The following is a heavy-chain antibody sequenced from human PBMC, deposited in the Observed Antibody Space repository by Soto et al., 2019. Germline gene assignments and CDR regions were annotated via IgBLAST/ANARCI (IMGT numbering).Heavy chain of an antibody. V-gene: IGHV1-24*01. D-gene: IGHD3-22*01. CDR2: FDPEDGET. J-gene: IGHJ3*02. CDR1: GYTLTELS. CDR3: ATDYYDSSGYYSRDRAFDI. Sequence: GASVKVSCKVSGYTLTELSMHWVRQATGKGLEWMGGFDPEDGETIYAQKFQGRVTMTEDTSTDTAYMELSSLRSEDTAVYYCATDYYDSSGYYSRDRAFDIWGQGTMVTVSS.